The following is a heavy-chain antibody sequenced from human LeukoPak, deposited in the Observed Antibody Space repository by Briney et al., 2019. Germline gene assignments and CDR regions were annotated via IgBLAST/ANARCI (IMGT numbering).Heavy chain of an antibody. D-gene: IGHD1-26*01. J-gene: IGHJ3*02. CDR2: IYHSGST. V-gene: IGHV4-30-2*01. Sequence: SETLSLTCTVSGGSISSGGYYWSWIRQPPGKGLEWIGYIYHSGSTYYNPSLKSRVTISVDRSKNQLSLKLSSVTAADTAVYYCARDRGAVGAPDDAFDIWGQGTMVTVSS. CDR1: GGSISSGGYY. CDR3: ARDRGAVGAPDDAFDI.